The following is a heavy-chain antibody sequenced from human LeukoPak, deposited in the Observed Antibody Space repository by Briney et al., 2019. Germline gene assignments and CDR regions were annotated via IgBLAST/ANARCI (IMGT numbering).Heavy chain of an antibody. CDR1: GYTFTNSY. D-gene: IGHD5-24*01. V-gene: IGHV1-46*01. CDR3: ARIRDGYNDAYDI. Sequence: ASVKVSCKASGYTFTNSYIHWVRQAPGQGLEWMGLINPGGGNTNYAQNFQGRLAMTRDTSTTTVYMELSSLRSEDTAIYYCARIRDGYNDAYDIWGQGTVVTVPS. CDR2: INPGGGNT. J-gene: IGHJ3*02.